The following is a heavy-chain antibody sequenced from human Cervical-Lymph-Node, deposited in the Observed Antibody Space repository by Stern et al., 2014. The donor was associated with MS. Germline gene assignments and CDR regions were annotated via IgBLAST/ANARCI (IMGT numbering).Heavy chain of an antibody. V-gene: IGHV4-31*03. Sequence: HVQLQESGPGLVKPSQTLSLTCTVSGGSIRSGGYYWSWIRQPPVKGPEWIGYIYYRGHTYYNPSLRSRITISVDTSQNQFSLKMSSVTAADTAVYYCTRYCSSSSCHEVGMDVWGQGNTVTVSS. CDR3: TRYCSSSSCHEVGMDV. CDR1: GGSIRSGGYY. CDR2: IYYRGHT. J-gene: IGHJ6*02. D-gene: IGHD2-2*01.